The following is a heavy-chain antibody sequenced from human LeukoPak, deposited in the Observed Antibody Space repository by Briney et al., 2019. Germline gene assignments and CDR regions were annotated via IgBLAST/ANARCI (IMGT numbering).Heavy chain of an antibody. CDR3: AKDGYSSGWYSPTGHYFDY. CDR1: GFTFSSYA. V-gene: IGHV3-23*01. J-gene: IGHJ4*02. D-gene: IGHD6-19*01. CDR2: ISGSGGST. Sequence: GGSLRLSCAASGFTFSSYAMSWVRQAPGKGLEWVSAISGSGGSTYYADSVKGRFTISRDNSKNTLYLQMNSLRAEDTAVYYCAKDGYSSGWYSPTGHYFDYWGREPWSPSPQ.